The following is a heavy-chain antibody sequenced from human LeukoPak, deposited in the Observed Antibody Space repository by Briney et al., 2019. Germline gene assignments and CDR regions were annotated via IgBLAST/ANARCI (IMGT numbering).Heavy chain of an antibody. CDR2: IIPIFGTA. Sequence: SVKVSCKASGDTFNTYAISWVRQATGQGLEWMGRIIPIFGTANYAQKFQGRVTITTDESTSTAYMELSSLRSEDTAVYYCARDKVGTAIAFDIWGQGTMVTVSS. D-gene: IGHD2-21*02. CDR1: GDTFNTYA. J-gene: IGHJ3*02. CDR3: ARDKVGTAIAFDI. V-gene: IGHV1-69*05.